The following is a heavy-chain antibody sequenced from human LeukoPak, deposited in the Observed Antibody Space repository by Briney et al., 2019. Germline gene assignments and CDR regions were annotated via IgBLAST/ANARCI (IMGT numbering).Heavy chain of an antibody. D-gene: IGHD1-20*01. CDR3: ARGLTRITGTRGAFDI. CDR1: GYTFTSYG. V-gene: IGHV1-18*01. Sequence: GASVKVSCKASGYTFTSYGISWVRQAPRQGLEWMGWISAYNGNTNYAQKLQGRVTMTTDTSTSTAYMELRSLRSDGTAVYYCARGLTRITGTRGAFDIWGQGTMVTVSS. CDR2: ISAYNGNT. J-gene: IGHJ3*02.